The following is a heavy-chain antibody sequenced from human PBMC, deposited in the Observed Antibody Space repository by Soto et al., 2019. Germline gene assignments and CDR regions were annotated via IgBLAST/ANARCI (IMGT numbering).Heavy chain of an antibody. V-gene: IGHV3-30*18. CDR1: GFTFSSYG. J-gene: IGHJ6*02. Sequence: QVQLVESGGGVVQPGRSLRLSCAASGFTFSSYGIHWVRQAPGKGLEWVALISYDESKKYYADSVKGRFTISRDNSKNTLVLQMNSLRAEDTAVYCCAKVRCYVANYYGMDVGGQGTTVTVSS. CDR2: ISYDESKK. CDR3: AKVRCYVANYYGMDV. D-gene: IGHD2-15*01.